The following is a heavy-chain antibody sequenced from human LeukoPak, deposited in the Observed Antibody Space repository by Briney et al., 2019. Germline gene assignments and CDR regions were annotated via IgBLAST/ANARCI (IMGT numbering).Heavy chain of an antibody. V-gene: IGHV3-48*03. CDR1: GFSFSSYE. CDR3: AELGITMIGGV. J-gene: IGHJ6*04. Sequence: GGALRLSCAASGFSFSSYEMNWVRQGPGEGLEWVSYISISGSTIYYADFVKGRFTISRDNAKNSLYLQMNSLRAEDTAVYYCAELGITMIGGVWGKGTTVTISS. D-gene: IGHD3-10*02. CDR2: ISISGSTI.